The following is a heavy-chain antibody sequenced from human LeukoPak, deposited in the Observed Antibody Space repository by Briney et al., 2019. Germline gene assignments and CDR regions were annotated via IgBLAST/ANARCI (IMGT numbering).Heavy chain of an antibody. V-gene: IGHV3-21*01. D-gene: IGHD3-22*01. Sequence: GGSLRLSCAASGFTFSSYSMNWVRQAPGKGLEWVSYISSSSSYIYYADSVKGRFTISRDNAKNSLYLQMNSLRAEDTAVYNCARAAFYYDSSGYYYWGQGTLVTVSS. J-gene: IGHJ4*02. CDR3: ARAAFYYDSSGYYY. CDR2: ISSSSSYI. CDR1: GFTFSSYS.